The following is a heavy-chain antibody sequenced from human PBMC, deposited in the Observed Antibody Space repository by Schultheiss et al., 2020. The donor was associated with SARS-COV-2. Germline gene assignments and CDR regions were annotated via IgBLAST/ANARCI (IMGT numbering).Heavy chain of an antibody. CDR1: GFTVSSNY. J-gene: IGHJ6*02. CDR3: ARGGPRAVAPMDV. CDR2: IYSGGST. V-gene: IGHV3-53*01. Sequence: GGSLRLSCAASGFTVSSNYMSWVRQAPGKGLEWVSVIYSGGSTYYADSVKGRFTISRDNSKNTVYLQMNSLRAEDTAVYYCARGGPRAVAPMDVWGQGTTVTVSS. D-gene: IGHD6-19*01.